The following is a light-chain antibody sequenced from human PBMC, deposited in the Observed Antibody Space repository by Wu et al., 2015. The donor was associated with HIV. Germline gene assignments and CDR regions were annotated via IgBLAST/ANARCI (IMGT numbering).Light chain of an antibody. V-gene: IGKV1-33*01. CDR1: QDISNY. CDR3: QQSYSVLFT. CDR2: DAS. J-gene: IGKJ3*01. Sequence: DIQMTQSPSSLSASVGDRVTITCQASQDISNYLNWYQQKPGKAPKLLIYDASNLETGVPSRFSGSGSGTDFTFTISSLQPEDFATYYCQQSYSVLFTFGPGTKVD.